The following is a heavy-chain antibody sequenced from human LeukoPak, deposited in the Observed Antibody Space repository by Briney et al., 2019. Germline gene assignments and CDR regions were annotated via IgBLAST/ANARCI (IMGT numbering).Heavy chain of an antibody. J-gene: IGHJ4*02. V-gene: IGHV3-30*02. CDR2: IRFDGGDK. CDR3: AKGSSRDFLWGSTLDY. Sequence: GGSLRLSCAASGCTFRTYGIHWARQAPGKGLEWVAFIRFDGGDKYYADSVKGRFTISRDNSKNTLYLQMNSLRSEDTAVYYCAKGSSRDFLWGSTLDYWGQGTLVLVSS. CDR1: GCTFRTYG. D-gene: IGHD3-16*01.